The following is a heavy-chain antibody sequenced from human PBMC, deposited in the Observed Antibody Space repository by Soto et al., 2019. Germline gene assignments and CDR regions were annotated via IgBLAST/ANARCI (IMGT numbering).Heavy chain of an antibody. CDR2: INEDGGQK. CDR3: ARVGYYGWDFEQ. D-gene: IGHD3-3*01. Sequence: GGSLRLSCAVSEFSFRSYWMTWVRQAPGKGLEWVALINEDGGQKYYVDSVKGRFTISRDNAKDSLYMQMDSLRAEDTAVYFCARVGYYGWDFEQWAQGTQVTVSS. CDR1: EFSFRSYW. V-gene: IGHV3-7*01. J-gene: IGHJ4*02.